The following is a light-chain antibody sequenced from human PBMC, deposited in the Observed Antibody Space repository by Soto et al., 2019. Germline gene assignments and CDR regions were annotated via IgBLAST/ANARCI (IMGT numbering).Light chain of an antibody. CDR2: RNN. CDR3: AAWDDRLNGAV. CDR1: SSNIGSNT. J-gene: IGLJ7*01. V-gene: IGLV1-44*01. Sequence: QSVLTQPPSASGTPGQRVTISCSGSSSNIGSNTVNWFQQLPGTAPKLLIYRNNQRPSGVPDRFSGSKSGTSASLAISGLQSEDEADYYCAAWDDRLNGAVFGGGTQLTGL.